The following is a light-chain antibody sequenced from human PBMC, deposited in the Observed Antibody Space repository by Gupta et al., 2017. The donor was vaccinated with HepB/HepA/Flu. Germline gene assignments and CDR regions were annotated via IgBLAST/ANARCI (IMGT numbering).Light chain of an antibody. CDR2: AAS. J-gene: IGKJ4*01. CDR1: QDISTF. V-gene: IGKV1-27*01. Sequence: DIQMTQSPSSLSASVGDRVTITCRASQDISTFLAWFQQKPGKVPKLLIHAASALQSGVPSRFSGSGSGTDFTLTISSLQPEDVATYCCHKYDNAPLTFGGGTKVEI. CDR3: HKYDNAPLT.